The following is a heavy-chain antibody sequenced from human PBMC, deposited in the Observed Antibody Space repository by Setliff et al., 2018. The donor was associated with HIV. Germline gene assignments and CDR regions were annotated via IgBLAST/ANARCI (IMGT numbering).Heavy chain of an antibody. CDR3: ARLLRGGGDYFDY. CDR2: ISRSGNTI. J-gene: IGHJ4*02. V-gene: IGHV3-48*04. D-gene: IGHD3-10*01. Sequence: SCAASGFTFSSYTMNWVRQAPGKGLEWVSSISRSGNTIYYADSVKGRFTISRDNAKNSQFLQMNSLRAEDTAIYYCARLLRGGGDYFDYWGQGTLVTVSS. CDR1: GFTFSSYT.